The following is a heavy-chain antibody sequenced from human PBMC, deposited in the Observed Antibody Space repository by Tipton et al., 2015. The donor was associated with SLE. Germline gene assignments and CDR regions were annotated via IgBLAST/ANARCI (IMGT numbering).Heavy chain of an antibody. CDR3: ARDTYYGPDY. Sequence: QLVQSGGGVVQPGRSLRLSCAASGFTFSSYAMHWVRQAPGKGLEWVAVISYDGSNKYYADSVKGRFTISRDNSKNTLYLQMNSLRAEDTAVYYCARDTYYGPDYWGQGTLVTVSS. CDR2: ISYDGSNK. D-gene: IGHD3-10*01. CDR1: GFTFSSYA. J-gene: IGHJ4*02. V-gene: IGHV3-30*04.